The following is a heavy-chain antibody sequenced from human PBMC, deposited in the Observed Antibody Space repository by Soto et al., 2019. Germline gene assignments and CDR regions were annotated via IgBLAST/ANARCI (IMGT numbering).Heavy chain of an antibody. Sequence: GGSLRLSCQASGFNFDNYGMHWVRQAPGKGLEWVAVITYDGENKYYADSVKGRFTISRDNSKNTLSLHLNTLKPEDTAVYHCAKDRVGGTFYTPLGFWGQGTLVTVSS. J-gene: IGHJ4*02. V-gene: IGHV3-30*18. CDR2: ITYDGENK. CDR3: AKDRVGGTFYTPLGF. CDR1: GFNFDNYG. D-gene: IGHD6-19*01.